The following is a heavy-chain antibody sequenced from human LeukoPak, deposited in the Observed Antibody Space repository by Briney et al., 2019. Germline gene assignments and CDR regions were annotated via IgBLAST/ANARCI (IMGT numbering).Heavy chain of an antibody. CDR3: AFQHSQGWGPFYYFDY. CDR2: INTNTGNP. V-gene: IGHV7-4-1*02. Sequence: ASVKVSCKASGYTFTSYAMNWVRQAPGQGLEWMGWINTNTGNPTYAQGFTGRFVFSLDTSVSTAYLQISSLKAEDTAVYYCAFQHSQGWGPFYYFDYWGQGTLVTVSS. J-gene: IGHJ4*02. CDR1: GYTFTSYA. D-gene: IGHD6-19*01.